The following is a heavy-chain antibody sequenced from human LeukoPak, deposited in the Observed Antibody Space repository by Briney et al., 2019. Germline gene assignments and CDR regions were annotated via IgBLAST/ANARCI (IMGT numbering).Heavy chain of an antibody. CDR2: IIPIFGTA. CDR1: GGTFSSYA. Sequence: SVKVSCKASGGTFSSYAIGWVRQAPGQGLEWMGGIIPIFGTANYAQKFQGRVTITADESTSTAYMELSSLRSEDTAVCYCTIAARPPYYYYMDVWGKGTTVTVSS. CDR3: TIAARPPYYYYMDV. D-gene: IGHD6-6*01. V-gene: IGHV1-69*01. J-gene: IGHJ6*03.